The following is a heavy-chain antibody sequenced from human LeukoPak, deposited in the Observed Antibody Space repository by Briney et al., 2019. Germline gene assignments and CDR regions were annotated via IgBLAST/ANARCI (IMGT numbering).Heavy chain of an antibody. V-gene: IGHV3-30*18. D-gene: IGHD3-16*02. CDR3: AKDIRVWGSYRYPCLDY. J-gene: IGHJ4*02. CDR2: ISYDGDNK. CDR1: GFTFDDYV. Sequence: PGGSLRLSCAASGFTFDDYVMHWVRQAPGKGLEWVAVISYDGDNKYYADCVNGRFTISRDNSKNTLSLQMDSLRAEDTAVYYCAKDIRVWGSYRYPCLDYWGQGTLVTVSA.